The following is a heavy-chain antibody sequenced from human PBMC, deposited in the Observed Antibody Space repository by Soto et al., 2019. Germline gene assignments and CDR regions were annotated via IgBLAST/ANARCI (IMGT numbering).Heavy chain of an antibody. J-gene: IGHJ3*02. CDR1: GFTFSSYA. CDR2: ISGSGGST. D-gene: IGHD3-3*01. CDR3: ARGAYFDFWSGYYTGMWAFDI. Sequence: PEGSLRLSCAASGFTFSSYAMSWVRQAPGKGLEWVSAISGSGGSTYYADSVKGRFTISRDNSKNTLYLQMNSLRAEDTAVYYCARGAYFDFWSGYYTGMWAFDIWGQGTMVTVSS. V-gene: IGHV3-23*01.